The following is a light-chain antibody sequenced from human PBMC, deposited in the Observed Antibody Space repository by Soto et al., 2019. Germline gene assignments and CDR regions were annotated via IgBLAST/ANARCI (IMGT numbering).Light chain of an antibody. CDR3: QQYGTSEII. CDR1: QSVSDN. J-gene: IGKJ5*01. CDR2: SAS. Sequence: EIIMTQSPATLSVSRGERLTLSCRASQSVSDNVAWYRQRTGQPPRLLMHSASARAAGLPARFRGSRSWTEFSLTISRLETEDFPVVYCQQYGTSEIIFGQGTRLEIK. V-gene: IGKV3-15*01.